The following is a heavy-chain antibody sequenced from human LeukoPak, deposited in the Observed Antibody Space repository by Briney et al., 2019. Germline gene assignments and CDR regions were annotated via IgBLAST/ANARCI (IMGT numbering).Heavy chain of an antibody. CDR2: ISGSGGST. Sequence: GGSLRLSCAASGFTFSGYVMTWVRQAPGKGLECVSPISGSGGSTYYADSVKGRFTISRDNSKNTLYLQMNSLRAEDTAVYYCAKARISVSGCIDYWGQGTLVTVSS. CDR3: AKARISVSGCIDY. J-gene: IGHJ4*02. CDR1: GFTFSGYV. V-gene: IGHV3-23*01. D-gene: IGHD5-12*01.